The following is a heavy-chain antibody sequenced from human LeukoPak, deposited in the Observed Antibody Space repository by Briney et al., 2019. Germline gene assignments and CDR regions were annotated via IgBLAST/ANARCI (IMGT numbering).Heavy chain of an antibody. CDR2: MNPNSGNT. CDR3: ARGGSANWVSNYYYGMDV. V-gene: IGHV1-8*01. D-gene: IGHD7-27*01. Sequence: ASVKVSCKASGYTFTSYDINWVQQATGQGLEWMGWMNPNSGNTGYAQKFQGRVTMTRNTSISTAYMELSSLRSEDTAVYYCARGGSANWVSNYYYGMDVWGQGTTVTVSS. J-gene: IGHJ6*02. CDR1: GYTFTSYD.